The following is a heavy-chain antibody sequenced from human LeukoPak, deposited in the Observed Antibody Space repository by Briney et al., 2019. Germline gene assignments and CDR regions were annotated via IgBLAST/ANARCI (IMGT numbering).Heavy chain of an antibody. Sequence: GGSLRLSCAVSGITLSNYGMSWVRQAPGKGMEWVAGISDSGGSTNHADSVKSRFTISRDSPKNTLYLQMTSLRAEDTAVYFCAKRGVVIRVILVGFHKEAYYFDSWGQGALVTVSS. J-gene: IGHJ4*02. D-gene: IGHD3-22*01. V-gene: IGHV3-23*01. CDR1: GITLSNYG. CDR3: AKRGVVIRVILVGFHKEAYYFDS. CDR2: ISDSGGST.